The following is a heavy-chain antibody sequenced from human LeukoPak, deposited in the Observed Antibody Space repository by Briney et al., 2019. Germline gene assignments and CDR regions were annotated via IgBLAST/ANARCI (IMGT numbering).Heavy chain of an antibody. J-gene: IGHJ5*02. D-gene: IGHD2-21*02. V-gene: IGHV7-4-1*02. Sequence: ASVKVSCKASGYTFTSYAMNWVRQAPGQGLDWMGWINTNTGNPTYAQGFTGRFVFSLDTSVSTAYLQISSLKAEDTAVYYCARDDCGGDCYSNWFDPWGQGTLVTVSS. CDR2: INTNTGNP. CDR3: ARDDCGGDCYSNWFDP. CDR1: GYTFTSYA.